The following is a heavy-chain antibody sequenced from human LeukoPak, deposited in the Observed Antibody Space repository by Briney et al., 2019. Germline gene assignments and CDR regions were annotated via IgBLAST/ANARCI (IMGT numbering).Heavy chain of an antibody. CDR2: IRSKPNNYAA. CDR1: GFTFSDSA. Sequence: GGSLRLSCAASGFTFSDSAFHWVRQASGKGLEWVGRIRSKPNNYAAAYTASVKGRFTISRDDSKNTAYLQMNSLNTEDTAMYYCTRHLIGATPFDYWGQGTLVSVSS. J-gene: IGHJ4*02. CDR3: TRHLIGATPFDY. V-gene: IGHV3-73*01. D-gene: IGHD4/OR15-4a*01.